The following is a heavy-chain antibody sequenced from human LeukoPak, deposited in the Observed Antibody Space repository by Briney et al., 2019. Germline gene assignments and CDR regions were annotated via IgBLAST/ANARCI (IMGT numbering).Heavy chain of an antibody. V-gene: IGHV4-61*02. J-gene: IGHJ5*02. CDR1: GGSISSGSYY. CDR3: ARAGSYSGYVGGWFDP. Sequence: SETLSLTCTVSGGSISSGSYYWSWIRQPAGKGLEWIGRIYTSGSTNYNPSLKSRVTISVDTSKNQFSLKLSSVTAADTAVYYCARAGSYSGYVGGWFDPWGQGTLVTVSS. CDR2: IYTSGST. D-gene: IGHD5-12*01.